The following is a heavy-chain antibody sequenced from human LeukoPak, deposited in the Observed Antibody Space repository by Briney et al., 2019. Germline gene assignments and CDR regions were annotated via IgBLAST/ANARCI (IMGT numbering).Heavy chain of an antibody. CDR2: IYYTGKT. CDR3: AGALWFGDFVVPPTYGMDV. V-gene: IGHV4-59*01. CDR1: RGSISTYY. J-gene: IGHJ6*02. Sequence: SETLSLTCSVSRGSISTYYWSWIRQPPGKGLEWIGNIYYTGKTDYNPSLKSRLTISVDTSQNQFSLNLNSVTAADTAVYYCAGALWFGDFVVPPTYGMDVWGQGTTVTVSS. D-gene: IGHD3-10*01.